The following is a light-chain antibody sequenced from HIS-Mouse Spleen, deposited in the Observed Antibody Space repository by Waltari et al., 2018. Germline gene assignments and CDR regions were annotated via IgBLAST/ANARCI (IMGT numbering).Light chain of an antibody. CDR3: AAWDDSLSGPV. CDR1: SSNIGSNY. Sequence: QSVLTQPPSASGTPGQRVTISCSGSSSNIGSNYVYWYQQLQGTAPNRLIYGNNRRPSGVPDRFSGSKSGTSASLAISGLRSEDEADYYCAAWDDSLSGPVFGGGTKLTVL. J-gene: IGLJ3*02. V-gene: IGLV1-47*01. CDR2: GNN.